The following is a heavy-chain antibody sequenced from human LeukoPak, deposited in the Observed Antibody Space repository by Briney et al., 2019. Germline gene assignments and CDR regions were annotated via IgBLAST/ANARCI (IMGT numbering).Heavy chain of an antibody. CDR1: GFTFSGYA. D-gene: IGHD4/OR15-4a*01. Sequence: PGGSLRLSCAASGFTFSGYAMHWVRQAPGKGLEWVALIAYDGSNKYYADSVKGRFTISRDNSKNTLYLQMNSLRAEDTAVYYCATGSSISSLTTFAYWGQGTLVTVSS. CDR3: ATGSSISSLTTFAY. CDR2: IAYDGSNK. V-gene: IGHV3-30*01. J-gene: IGHJ4*02.